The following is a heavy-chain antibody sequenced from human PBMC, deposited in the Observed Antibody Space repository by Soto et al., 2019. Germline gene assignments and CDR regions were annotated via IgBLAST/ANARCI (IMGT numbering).Heavy chain of an antibody. V-gene: IGHV1-58*01. CDR2: IVVGSGNT. CDR1: GFTFTSSA. Sequence: SVKVSCKASGFTFTSSAVQWVRQARGQRLEWIGWIVVGSGNTNYAQKFQERVTITRDMSTSKAYMERSSLRSEDTAVYYCAAQSGYSYGNFDYCGQGTPGPVYS. D-gene: IGHD5-18*01. J-gene: IGHJ4*02. CDR3: AAQSGYSYGNFDY.